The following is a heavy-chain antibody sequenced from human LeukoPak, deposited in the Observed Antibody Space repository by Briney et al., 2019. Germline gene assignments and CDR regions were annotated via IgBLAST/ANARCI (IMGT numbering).Heavy chain of an antibody. J-gene: IGHJ4*02. D-gene: IGHD6-13*01. CDR2: IYYSGST. CDR3: ARTIAAAGPGNTGFDY. CDR1: GGSFSSYY. V-gene: IGHV4-34*01. Sequence: ASETLSLTCAVYGGSFSSYYWGWIRQPPGKGLEWIGGIYYSGSTYYNPSLKSRVTISVDTSNNQFSLKLSSVTAADTAVYYCARTIAAAGPGNTGFDYWGQGTLVTVSS.